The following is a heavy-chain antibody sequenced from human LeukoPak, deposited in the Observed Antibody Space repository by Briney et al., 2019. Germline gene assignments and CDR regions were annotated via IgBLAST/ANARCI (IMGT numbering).Heavy chain of an antibody. CDR3: VRDLWGPRGWFDP. CDR2: ISGSGGST. D-gene: IGHD3-16*01. Sequence: GGSLRLSCAASGFTFSSYAMSWVRQAPGKGLEWVSAISGSGGSTYYADSVKGRFTISRDNSKNTLYLQMNSLRAEDTAVYYCVRDLWGPRGWFDPWGQGTLVTVSS. V-gene: IGHV3-23*01. J-gene: IGHJ5*02. CDR1: GFTFSSYA.